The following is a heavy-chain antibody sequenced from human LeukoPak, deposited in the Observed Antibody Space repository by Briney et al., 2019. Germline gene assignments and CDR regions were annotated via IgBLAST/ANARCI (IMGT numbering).Heavy chain of an antibody. Sequence: ASVKVSCKASGYTFTNYDINWVRQATGQGLEWMGWINPNSGGTHYAQKFQGRVTMTRDTSISTAYMELSSLRSDDSAVYFCSRASTIAAPGSIPNDFWGQGTLVTVSS. CDR3: SRASTIAAPGSIPNDF. V-gene: IGHV1-2*02. D-gene: IGHD6-13*01. CDR2: INPNSGGT. CDR1: GYTFTNYD. J-gene: IGHJ4*02.